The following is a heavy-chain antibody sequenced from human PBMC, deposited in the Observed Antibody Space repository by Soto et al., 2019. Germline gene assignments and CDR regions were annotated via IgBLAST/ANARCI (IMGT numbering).Heavy chain of an antibody. CDR2: IDPSDSYT. D-gene: IGHD1-26*01. CDR3: ARHVNLLRPFDY. J-gene: IGHJ4*02. Sequence: GESLKISCKGSGYSFTSYWISWVRQMPGKGLEWMGRIDPSDSYTNYSPSFQGHVTISADKSISTAYLQWSSLKASDTAMYYCARHVNLLRPFDYWGQGTLVTVSS. CDR1: GYSFTSYW. V-gene: IGHV5-10-1*01.